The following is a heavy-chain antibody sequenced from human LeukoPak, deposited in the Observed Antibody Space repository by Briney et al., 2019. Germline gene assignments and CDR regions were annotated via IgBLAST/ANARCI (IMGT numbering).Heavy chain of an antibody. V-gene: IGHV4-59*11. J-gene: IGHJ6*03. Sequence: SETLSLTCTVSGGSFSSHYLSWVRQPPGKGLEWVGDIYYGWSNNHNPSLQSPLTISVDRSKNQFSRKLSSVTAADTVVYYWARDHRIVPAATPSYYYTYMNVWAKGPRSPSP. CDR3: ARDHRIVPAATPSYYYTYMNV. D-gene: IGHD2-2*01. CDR2: IYYGWSN. CDR1: GGSFSSHY.